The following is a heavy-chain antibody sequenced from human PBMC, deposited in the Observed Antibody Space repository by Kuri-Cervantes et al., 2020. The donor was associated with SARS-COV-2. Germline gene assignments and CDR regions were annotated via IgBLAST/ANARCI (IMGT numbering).Heavy chain of an antibody. Sequence: SETLSLTCAVYGGSFSGYYWGWIRQPPGKGLEWIGEINHSGSTNYSPSLKSRVTISVDTSKNQFSLKLSSVTAADTAVYYCAREGTDYFDYWGQGTLVTVSS. CDR1: GGSFSGYY. V-gene: IGHV4-34*01. CDR2: INHSGST. CDR3: AREGTDYFDY. J-gene: IGHJ4*02.